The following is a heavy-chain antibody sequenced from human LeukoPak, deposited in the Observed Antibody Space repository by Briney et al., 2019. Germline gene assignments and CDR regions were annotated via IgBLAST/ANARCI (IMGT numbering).Heavy chain of an antibody. CDR3: VKSFCSSISCPDY. CDR1: GFTFSSYA. D-gene: IGHD2-2*01. V-gene: IGHV3-64D*09. CDR2: ISSNGGST. J-gene: IGHJ4*02. Sequence: GGSLRLSCSASGFTFSSYAMHWVRQAPGKGLEYVSAISSNGGSTYYADSVRGRFTISRDNSKNTLYLQMSSLRAADTAVYYCVKSFCSSISCPDYWGQGTLVTVSS.